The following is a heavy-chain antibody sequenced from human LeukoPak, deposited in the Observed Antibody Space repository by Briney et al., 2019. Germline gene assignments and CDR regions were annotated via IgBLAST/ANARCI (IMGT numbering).Heavy chain of an antibody. J-gene: IGHJ4*02. CDR2: IGWNSGSI. CDR1: GFTFDDYA. CDR3: AKVGVAAAGPFDY. Sequence: GGSLRLSCAASGFTFDDYAMHWVRQAPGKGLEWVSGIGWNSGSIGYADSVKGRFTISRDNAKNSLYLQMNSLRAEDTALYYCAKVGVAAAGPFDYWGQGTLVTVSS. D-gene: IGHD6-13*01. V-gene: IGHV3-9*01.